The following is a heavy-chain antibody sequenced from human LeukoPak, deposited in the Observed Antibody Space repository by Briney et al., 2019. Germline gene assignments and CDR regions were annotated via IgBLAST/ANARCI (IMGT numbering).Heavy chain of an antibody. J-gene: IGHJ5*02. Sequence: SQTLSLTCAISGDSVSSNSAAWNWIRQSPSRGLEWLGRTYYRSKWYNDYAVSVKSRITINPDTSKNQFSLKLSSVTAADTAVYYCARVTRSGSIAAGGVWFDPWGRGTLVTVSS. CDR3: ARVTRSGSIAAGGVWFDP. CDR2: TYYRSKWYN. CDR1: GDSVSSNSAA. V-gene: IGHV6-1*01. D-gene: IGHD6-6*01.